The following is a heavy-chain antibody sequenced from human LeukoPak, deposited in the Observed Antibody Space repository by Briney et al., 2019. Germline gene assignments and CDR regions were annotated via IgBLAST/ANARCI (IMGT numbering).Heavy chain of an antibody. V-gene: IGHV3-66*01. CDR1: GFTVSYNY. CDR2: FYSGGTT. J-gene: IGHJ6*02. Sequence: PGGSLRLSCAASGFTVSYNYMSWVRQAPGKGLEWVSVFYSGGTTSYGDSVKGRFTISRDNSKNTLYLQMNSLRIEDSAVYFCARGGLAPYYGVDVWGQGTTVIVPS. CDR3: ARGGLAPYYGVDV.